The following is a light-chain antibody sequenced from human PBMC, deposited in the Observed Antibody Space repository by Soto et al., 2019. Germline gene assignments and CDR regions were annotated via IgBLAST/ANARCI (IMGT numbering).Light chain of an antibody. CDR1: QSVGSNY. CDR2: GAT. CDR3: HHYGPSFRT. V-gene: IGKV3-20*01. Sequence: EVVLTQSPGTLSLSPAERAMLSCRASQSVGSNYLAWYQQKPGQAPRLLVYGATSRATGIPDRFSGSGSGTDFTFTISRLDPEDFAVYYCHHYGPSFRTFGQGTKVEIK. J-gene: IGKJ1*01.